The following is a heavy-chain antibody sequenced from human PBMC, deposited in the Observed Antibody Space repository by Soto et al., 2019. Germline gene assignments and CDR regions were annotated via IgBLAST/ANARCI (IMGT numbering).Heavy chain of an antibody. Sequence: SETLSLTCFVSGYFIGAGGYYWSWIRHHPGKGREWIGSFYSSGSIIYNPSLKSRVTISVDTSKNQFSLKLSSVTAADTAVYYCARGPWRLWYSDYWGQGTLVTVSS. CDR2: FYSSGSI. CDR1: GYFIGAGGYY. D-gene: IGHD2-21*01. V-gene: IGHV4-39*07. J-gene: IGHJ4*02. CDR3: ARGPWRLWYSDY.